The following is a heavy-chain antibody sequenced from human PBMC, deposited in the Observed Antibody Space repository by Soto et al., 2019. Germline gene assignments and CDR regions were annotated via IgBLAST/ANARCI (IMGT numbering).Heavy chain of an antibody. CDR1: GGSISSSSYY. D-gene: IGHD6-19*01. CDR2: IYYSGST. J-gene: IGHJ6*02. CDR3: ARCYSSGWYGNYYYGMDV. V-gene: IGHV4-39*01. Sequence: SETLSLTCTVSGGSISSSSYYWGWIRQPPGKGLEWIGSIYYSGSTYYNPSLKSRVTISVDTSKNQFSLKLSSVTAADTAVYYCARCYSSGWYGNYYYGMDVWGQGTTVTVSS.